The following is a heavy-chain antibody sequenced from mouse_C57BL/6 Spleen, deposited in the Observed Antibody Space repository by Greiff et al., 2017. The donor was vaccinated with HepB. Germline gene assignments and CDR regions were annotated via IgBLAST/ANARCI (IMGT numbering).Heavy chain of an antibody. D-gene: IGHD2-12*01. CDR2: IDPSDSET. J-gene: IGHJ2*01. CDR1: GYTFTSYW. Sequence: QVQLQQPGAELVRPGSSVKLSCKASGYTFTSYWMHWVKQRPIQGLEWIGNIDPSDSETHYNQKFKDKATLTVDKSSSTAYMQLSSLTSEDSAVYYCARSGAYYRFPLGDWGQGTTLTVSS. CDR3: ARSGAYYRFPLGD. V-gene: IGHV1-52*01.